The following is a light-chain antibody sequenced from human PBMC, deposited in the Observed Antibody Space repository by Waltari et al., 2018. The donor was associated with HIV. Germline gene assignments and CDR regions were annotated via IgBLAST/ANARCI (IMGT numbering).Light chain of an antibody. Sequence: QSVLTQPHSVSGAPGQRVTISCTGSSSNIGANYDVHWYQQFPGTAPKLLLSGNNDRPSGVPDRFSGSRSGTSASLAITGLQADDEADYYCQSYDSSLSGSVVFGGGTKLTVL. CDR2: GNN. CDR3: QSYDSSLSGSVV. CDR1: SSNIGANYD. J-gene: IGLJ2*01. V-gene: IGLV1-40*01.